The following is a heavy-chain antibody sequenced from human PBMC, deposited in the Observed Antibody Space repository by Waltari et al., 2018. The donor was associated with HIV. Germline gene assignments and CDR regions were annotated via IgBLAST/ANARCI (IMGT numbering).Heavy chain of an antibody. D-gene: IGHD2-15*01. Sequence: QVHLVQSGAEVKKPGASVKVSCKASGYTFTGHYVHWVRQAPGQGLEWMGWIAPNSGDANYPLKLQGRVTMTRDTSISTAYMELSGLRSDDTAVYYCARVIEGYCSGRICPAYYYAMDVWGQGTTVTVSS. J-gene: IGHJ6*02. CDR3: ARVIEGYCSGRICPAYYYAMDV. CDR1: GYTFTGHY. CDR2: IAPNSGDA. V-gene: IGHV1-2*02.